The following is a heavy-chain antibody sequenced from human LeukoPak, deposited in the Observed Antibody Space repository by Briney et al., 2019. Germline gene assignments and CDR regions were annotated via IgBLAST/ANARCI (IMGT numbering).Heavy chain of an antibody. D-gene: IGHD3-9*01. V-gene: IGHV3-11*01. Sequence: GGTLRLSCTASGFTFSDYNMNWVRQAPGKGLEWVSYITDSGNTIHYADSVKGRFTISRDNAKNSLYLQMNSLRAEDTAVYYCARSIGLTGGGVDVWGQGTTVTVSS. CDR2: ITDSGNTI. CDR1: GFTFSDYN. CDR3: ARSIGLTGGGVDV. J-gene: IGHJ6*02.